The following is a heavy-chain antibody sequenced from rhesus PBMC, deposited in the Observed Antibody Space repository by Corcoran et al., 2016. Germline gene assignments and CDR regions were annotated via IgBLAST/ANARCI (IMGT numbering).Heavy chain of an antibody. Sequence: QVQLQESGPGLVKPSETLPLTCAVSGASLSSNSWSWIRQAPGKGLEWIGRIYGSGGSTDYNPSLKSRVTISIDTSKNQFSLKLSSVTAADTAVYYCAREEGTVTTVYFEFWGQGALVTVSS. J-gene: IGHJ1*01. CDR3: AREEGTVTTVYFEF. CDR1: GASLSSNS. V-gene: IGHV4S2*01. CDR2: IYGSGGST. D-gene: IGHD4-23*01.